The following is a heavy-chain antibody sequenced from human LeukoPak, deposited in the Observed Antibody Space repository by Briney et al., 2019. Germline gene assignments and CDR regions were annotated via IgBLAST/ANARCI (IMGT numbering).Heavy chain of an antibody. V-gene: IGHV3-30*18. CDR3: AKLYEGYYDSSGYPPNGAFDI. CDR2: ISYDGSNK. CDR1: GFTFSSYG. J-gene: IGHJ3*02. Sequence: PERSLRLSCAASGFTFSSYGMHWVRQAPGKGLEWVAVISYDGSNKYYADSVKGRFTISRDNSKNTLYLQMNSLRAEDTAVYYCAKLYEGYYDSSGYPPNGAFDIWGQGTMVTVSS. D-gene: IGHD3-22*01.